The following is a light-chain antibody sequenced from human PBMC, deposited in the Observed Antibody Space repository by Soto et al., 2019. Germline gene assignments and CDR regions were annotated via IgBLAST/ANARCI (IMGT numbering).Light chain of an antibody. V-gene: IGKV3D-20*01. CDR2: DAS. CDR1: QSVSSSY. CDR3: QQYGSSSWT. J-gene: IGKJ1*01. Sequence: IVLTKYQGTLSLSPGERATLSCRASQSVSSSYLAWYQQKPGLAPRLLIYDASYRANGIPDRSSGSGSGTDFTLTICRLEPEDFVVYYCQQYGSSSWTFGQGGKVDVK.